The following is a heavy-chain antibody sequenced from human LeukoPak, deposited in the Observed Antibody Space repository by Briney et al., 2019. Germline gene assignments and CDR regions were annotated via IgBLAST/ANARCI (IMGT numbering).Heavy chain of an antibody. CDR1: GFTFSRCA. D-gene: IGHD6-13*01. J-gene: IGHJ4*02. CDR3: ARDKMVGSSWFQTLDY. CDR2: ISYDGSNK. Sequence: GGSLRLSCAASGFTFSRCAMSWVRQAPGKGLEWVAVISYDGSNKYYADSVKGRFTISRDNSKNTLYLRMSSLRAEDTAVYYCARDKMVGSSWFQTLDYWGQGTLVTVSS. V-gene: IGHV3-30-3*01.